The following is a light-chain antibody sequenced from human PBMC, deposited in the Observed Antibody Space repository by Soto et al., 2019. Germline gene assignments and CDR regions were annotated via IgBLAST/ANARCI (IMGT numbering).Light chain of an antibody. CDR3: QQYNSFSHT. CDR2: DAS. Sequence: DIQMTQSPSSLSASVGDRVTITCRASQSISSHLNWYQQKPGKGPKLLIYDASTLETGVPSRFSGSGSGTEFTLTISSLQPDDFATYYCQQYNSFSHTFGQGTKLEIK. V-gene: IGKV1-5*01. CDR1: QSISSH. J-gene: IGKJ2*01.